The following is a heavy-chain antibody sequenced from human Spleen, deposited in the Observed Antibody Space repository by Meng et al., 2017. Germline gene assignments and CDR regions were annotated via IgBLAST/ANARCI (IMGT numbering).Heavy chain of an antibody. CDR1: GYTFTTFG. J-gene: IGHJ4*02. Sequence: ASVKVSCKASGYTFTTFGMHWVRQAPGQTLEWMGWINAASSNRKYSQRFQGRVTITRDTSANTAHMELTSLRSEDTAVYYCARGDIYDTSGYYHGAENYFDYWGQGTLVTVSS. V-gene: IGHV1-3*01. CDR3: ARGDIYDTSGYYHGAENYFDY. D-gene: IGHD3-22*01. CDR2: INAASSNR.